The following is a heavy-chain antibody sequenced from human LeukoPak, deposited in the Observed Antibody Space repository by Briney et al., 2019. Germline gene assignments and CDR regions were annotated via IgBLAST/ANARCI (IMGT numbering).Heavy chain of an antibody. J-gene: IGHJ4*02. D-gene: IGHD2-21*01. CDR2: IYYSGST. CDR1: GGSISSGGYY. V-gene: IGHV4-31*03. CDR3: AREAYYCGGDCYSAVFGY. Sequence: PSETLSLTCTVSGGSISSGGYYWSWIRQHPGKGLEWIGYIYYSGSTYYNPSLKSRVTISVDTSKNQFSLKLSSVTAADTAVYYCAREAYYCGGDCYSAVFGYWGQGTLVTVSS.